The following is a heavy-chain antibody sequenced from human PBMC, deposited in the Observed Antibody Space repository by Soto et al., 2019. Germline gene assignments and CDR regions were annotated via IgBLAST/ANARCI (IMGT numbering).Heavy chain of an antibody. CDR2: IYHSGST. Sequence: SETLSLTCTVSGGSISSYYWSWIRQPPGKGLKWIGYIYHSGSTYYNPSLKSRVTISVNRSKNQFSLKLSSVTAADTAVYYCARVPDRWGQGTLVNVSS. V-gene: IGHV4-59*12. J-gene: IGHJ5*02. CDR3: ARVPDR. CDR1: GGSISSYY. D-gene: IGHD2-2*01.